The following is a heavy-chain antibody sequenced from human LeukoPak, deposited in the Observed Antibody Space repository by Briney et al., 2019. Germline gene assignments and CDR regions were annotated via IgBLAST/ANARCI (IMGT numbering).Heavy chain of an antibody. CDR3: TRLGRSYYTY. V-gene: IGHV3-7*01. J-gene: IGHJ4*02. CDR1: GFTFSSDW. D-gene: IGHD1-26*01. Sequence: GGSLRLSCAASGFTFSSDWMSWVRQAPGKGLEWVANIKQDGGEKYYVDSVKGRFTISRDNAKNSLFLQMNSLRAEDTAVYYCTRLGRSYYTYWGQGTLVTVSS. CDR2: IKQDGGEK.